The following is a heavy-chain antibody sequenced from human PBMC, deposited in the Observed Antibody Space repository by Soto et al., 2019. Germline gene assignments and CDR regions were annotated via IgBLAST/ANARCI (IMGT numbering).Heavy chain of an antibody. CDR1: GYTFTSYG. CDR2: ISAYNGNT. V-gene: IGHV1-18*04. D-gene: IGHD2-2*01. J-gene: IGHJ5*02. CDR3: ARDTRXLYCSSTSCYPYNWFDP. Sequence: ASVKVSCKDSGYTFTSYGISWVRQAPGQGLEWMGWISAYNGNTNYAQKLQGRVTMTTDTSTSTAYMELRSLRSDDTAVYYCARDTRXLYCSSTSCYPYNWFDPWGQGTLVTVSS.